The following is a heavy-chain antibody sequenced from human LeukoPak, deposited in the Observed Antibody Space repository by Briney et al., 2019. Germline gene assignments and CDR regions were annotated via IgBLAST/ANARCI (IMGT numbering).Heavy chain of an antibody. Sequence: GGSLRLSCAASGFTFSTYAMSWVRQAPGKGLEWVSAISGSGGSTYYADSVKGRFTISRDNSKNTLYLQMNSLRAEDTAVYYCAKDGAGLWFGELLGWFDPWGQGTLVIVSS. CDR1: GFTFSTYA. D-gene: IGHD3-10*01. J-gene: IGHJ5*02. V-gene: IGHV3-23*01. CDR2: ISGSGGST. CDR3: AKDGAGLWFGELLGWFDP.